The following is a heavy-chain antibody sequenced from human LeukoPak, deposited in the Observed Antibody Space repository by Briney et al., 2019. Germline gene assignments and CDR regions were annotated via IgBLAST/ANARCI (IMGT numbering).Heavy chain of an antibody. V-gene: IGHV3-7*03. CDR2: IKQDGSEK. D-gene: IGHD5-12*01. CDR1: GFTFSSYW. J-gene: IGHJ4*02. CDR3: AKVGLSGYDVAYYFDY. Sequence: GGSLRLSCAASGFTFSSYWMSWVRQAPGKGLEWVANIKQDGSEKYYVDSVKGRFTISRDNSKNTLYLQMNSLRAEDTAVYYCAKVGLSGYDVAYYFDYWGQGTLVTVSS.